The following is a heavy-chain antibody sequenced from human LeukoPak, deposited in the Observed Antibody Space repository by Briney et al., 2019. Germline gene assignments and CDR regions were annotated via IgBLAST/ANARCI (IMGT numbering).Heavy chain of an antibody. CDR2: IRYDGSNK. CDR1: GFTFSSYG. CDR3: AKLIGYYYDSSGYYPPPAYFDY. J-gene: IGHJ4*02. Sequence: GGSLRLSCAASGFTFSSYGMHWVRQAPGKGLEWVAFIRYDGSNKYYADSVKGRFTISRDNSKNTLYLQMNSLRAEDTAVYYCAKLIGYYYDSSGYYPPPAYFDYWGQGTLVTVSS. V-gene: IGHV3-30*02. D-gene: IGHD3-22*01.